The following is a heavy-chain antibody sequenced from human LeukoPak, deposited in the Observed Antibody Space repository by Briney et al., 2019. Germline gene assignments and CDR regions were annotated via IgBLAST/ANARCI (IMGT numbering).Heavy chain of an antibody. CDR3: AKDMGVVGNDAFDI. V-gene: IGHV3-9*01. Sequence: GGSLRLSCAASGFTFGDYAMHWVRQAPGKGLEWVSGISWNSGSIGYADSVKGRFTISRDNAKNSLYLQMNSLRAEDTALYYCAKDMGVVGNDAFDIWGQGTMVTVSS. J-gene: IGHJ3*02. CDR1: GFTFGDYA. D-gene: IGHD1-26*01. CDR2: ISWNSGSI.